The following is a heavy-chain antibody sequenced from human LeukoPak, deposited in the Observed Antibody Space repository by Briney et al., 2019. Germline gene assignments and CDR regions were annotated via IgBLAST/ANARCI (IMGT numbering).Heavy chain of an antibody. J-gene: IGHJ4*02. Sequence: GGSLTLSCAASGFTFTTYHMHWVRQAPGKGLEWLSFIRNDESDKYYTDSVKGRFTISRDNSKNTVYLQMNSLRVEDTAVYYCARDYNWGVDYWGQGTLVTVSS. CDR1: GFTFTTYH. V-gene: IGHV3-30*02. D-gene: IGHD7-27*01. CDR3: ARDYNWGVDY. CDR2: IRNDESDK.